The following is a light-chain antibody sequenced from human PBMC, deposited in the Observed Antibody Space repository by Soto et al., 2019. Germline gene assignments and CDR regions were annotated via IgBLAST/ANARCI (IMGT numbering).Light chain of an antibody. CDR3: QTWGTATLVV. CDR1: SGHSSYA. V-gene: IGLV4-69*01. CDR2: INSDGSH. Sequence: QSVLTQSPSASAPLGASVKLTCTLSSGHSSYAIAWHLQQPETGPRFLMMINSDGSHSRGDGIPDRFSGSASGAERYLTISSLQSEDEADYYCQTWGTATLVVFGGGTKLTVL. J-gene: IGLJ2*01.